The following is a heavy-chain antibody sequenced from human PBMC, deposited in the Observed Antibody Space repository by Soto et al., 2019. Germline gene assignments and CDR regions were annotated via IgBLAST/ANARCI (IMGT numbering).Heavy chain of an antibody. V-gene: IGHV3-30*18. CDR3: AKDEVRTPSLYAMDV. CDR2: ISYDGSNR. J-gene: IGHJ6*02. Sequence: GGSLRLSCAASGFTFSTYGIHWVRQAPGKGLEWVALISYDGSNRNYADSVKGRFTISRDNSKNMMYLQMNSLRIEDTAVYYCAKDEVRTPSLYAMDVWGQGTTVTVSS. D-gene: IGHD3-10*01. CDR1: GFTFSTYG.